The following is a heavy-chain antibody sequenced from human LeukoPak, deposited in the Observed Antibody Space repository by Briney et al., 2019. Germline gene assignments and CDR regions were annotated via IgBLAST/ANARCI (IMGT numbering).Heavy chain of an antibody. J-gene: IGHJ4*02. CDR3: ARVGYYVSSGYYEY. V-gene: IGHV1-2*06. Sequence: ASVKVSCKASGYTFTGYYVHWVRQAPGQGLEWMGRINPNSGDTNYAQKFQGRVTMTRDTSISTVYMELSRLRSDDTAVYYCARVGYYVSSGYYEYWGQGTLVTVSS. CDR1: GYTFTGYY. D-gene: IGHD3-22*01. CDR2: INPNSGDT.